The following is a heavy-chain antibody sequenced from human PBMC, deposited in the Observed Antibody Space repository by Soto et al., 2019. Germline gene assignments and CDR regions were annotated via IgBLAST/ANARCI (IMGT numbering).Heavy chain of an antibody. Sequence: SETLSLICTVSGGYIRSRSDYWGWIRQPPGKGLEWIGSIYYSGSTYYNPSLKSRVTISVDTSKNQFSLKLSSVTAADTALSYCARGPSGDNVHYWGQGALVTVSP. CDR1: GGYIRSRSDY. J-gene: IGHJ4*02. CDR3: ARGPSGDNVHY. CDR2: IYYSGST. V-gene: IGHV4-39*01. D-gene: IGHD7-27*01.